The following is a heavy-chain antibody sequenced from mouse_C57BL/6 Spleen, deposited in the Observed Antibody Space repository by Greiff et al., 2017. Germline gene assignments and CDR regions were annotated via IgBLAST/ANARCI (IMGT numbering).Heavy chain of an antibody. V-gene: IGHV1-59*01. Sequence: VQLQQPGAELVRPGTSVKLSCKASGYTFTSYWMHWVKQRPGQGLEWIGVIDPSDSYTNSNQKFKGKATLTVDTSSSTAYMQLSSLTSEDSAVYYCARSGYDYDKAWFAYWGQGTLVTVSA. CDR3: ARSGYDYDKAWFAY. CDR1: GYTFTSYW. CDR2: IDPSDSYT. J-gene: IGHJ3*01. D-gene: IGHD2-4*01.